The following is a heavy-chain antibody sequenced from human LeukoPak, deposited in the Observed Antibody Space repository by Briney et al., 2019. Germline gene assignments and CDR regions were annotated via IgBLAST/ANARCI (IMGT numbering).Heavy chain of an antibody. CDR1: GFTFSSYG. V-gene: IGHV3-30*02. D-gene: IGHD5-12*01. Sequence: GGSLRLSCAASGFTFSSYGMHWVRQAPGKGLEWVAFIRYDGSNKYYADSVKGRFTISRDNSKNTLYLQMNSLRAEDTAVYYCAKDRKWLRSSFDYWGQGTLVTVSS. CDR3: AKDRKWLRSSFDY. J-gene: IGHJ4*02. CDR2: IRYDGSNK.